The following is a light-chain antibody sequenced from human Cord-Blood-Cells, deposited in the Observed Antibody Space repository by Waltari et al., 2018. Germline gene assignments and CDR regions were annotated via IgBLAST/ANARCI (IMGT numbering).Light chain of an antibody. V-gene: IGLV1-44*01. Sequence: QSVLTQPPSASGTPGQRVTISCSGSSSNIGSNTVNWYQQPPGTPPKLLIYSNNQRPSGVPDRFSGSKSGTSASLAISGLQSEDEADYYCAAWDDSLNGLWVFGGGTKLTVL. CDR2: SNN. CDR3: AAWDDSLNGLWV. CDR1: SSNIGSNT. J-gene: IGLJ3*02.